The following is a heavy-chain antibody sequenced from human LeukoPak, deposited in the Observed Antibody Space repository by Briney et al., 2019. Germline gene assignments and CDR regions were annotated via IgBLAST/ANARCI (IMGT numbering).Heavy chain of an antibody. V-gene: IGHV4-30-2*01. D-gene: IGHD4-23*01. J-gene: IGHJ4*02. CDR2: IYHSGSP. Sequence: SETLSLTCTVSGGSISSGGYYWSWIRQPPGKGLEWIGYIYHSGSPYYNPSLKSRVTISVDRSKNQFSLKLSSVTAADTAVYYCARDLSNDYGGSFDYWGQGTLVTVSS. CDR1: GGSISSGGYY. CDR3: ARDLSNDYGGSFDY.